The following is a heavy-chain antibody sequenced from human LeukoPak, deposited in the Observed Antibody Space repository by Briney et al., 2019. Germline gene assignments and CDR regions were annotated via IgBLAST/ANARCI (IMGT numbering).Heavy chain of an antibody. J-gene: IGHJ4*02. Sequence: ASVKVSCKASGGTFSSYAISWVRQAPGQGLEWMGGIIPIFGTANYAQKFQGRVTITADKSTSTAYMELSSLRSEDTAVYYCARLGDGYNIYYFDYWGQGTLVTVSS. CDR3: ARLGDGYNIYYFDY. V-gene: IGHV1-69*06. CDR1: GGTFSSYA. D-gene: IGHD5-24*01. CDR2: IIPIFGTA.